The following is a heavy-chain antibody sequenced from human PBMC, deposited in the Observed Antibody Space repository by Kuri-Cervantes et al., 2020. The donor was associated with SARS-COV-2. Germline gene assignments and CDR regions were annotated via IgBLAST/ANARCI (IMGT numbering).Heavy chain of an antibody. CDR1: GNTLTELP. CDR3: ATDLWEPQGSDI. J-gene: IGHJ3*02. V-gene: IGHV1-24*01. CDR2: FDPEQRKI. D-gene: IGHD1-26*01. Sequence: ASVKVSCKVSGNTLTELPLHWVRQAPGKGLEWMGGFDPEQRKIIYAQKFQGRVSMTEDTSTDTAYMELSSLRSEDTAVYYCATDLWEPQGSDIWGQGTMVTVSS.